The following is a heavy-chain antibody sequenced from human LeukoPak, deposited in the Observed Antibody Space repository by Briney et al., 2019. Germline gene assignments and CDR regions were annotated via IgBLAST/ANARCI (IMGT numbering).Heavy chain of an antibody. D-gene: IGHD2-2*01. V-gene: IGHV1-2*02. J-gene: IGHJ4*02. CDR1: GYTFTGYY. CDR2: INPNSGGT. CDR3: VIVPAVGIVGDY. Sequence: ASVKVSCKASGYTFTGYYMHWVRQAPGQGLEWMGWINPNSGGTNYAQKFQGRVTMTRDTSISTAYMELSRLRSDDTAVYYCVIVPAVGIVGDYWGQGTLVTVSS.